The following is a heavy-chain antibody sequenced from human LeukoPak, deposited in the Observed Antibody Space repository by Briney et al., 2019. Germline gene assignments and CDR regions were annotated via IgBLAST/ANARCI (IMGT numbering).Heavy chain of an antibody. CDR1: GFTFSGSA. V-gene: IGHV3-73*01. D-gene: IGHD1-26*01. Sequence: GGSLRLSCAASGFTFSGSAMHWVRQASGKGLEWVGRIRSKANCYATAYAASVKGRFTISRDDSKNTAYLQMNSLKTEDTAVYYCTRHIGGSWHWGQGTLVTVSS. CDR2: IRSKANCYAT. CDR3: TRHIGGSWH. J-gene: IGHJ4*02.